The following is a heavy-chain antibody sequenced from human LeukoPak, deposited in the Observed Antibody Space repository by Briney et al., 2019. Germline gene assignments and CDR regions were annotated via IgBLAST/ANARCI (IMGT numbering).Heavy chain of an antibody. Sequence: GGSLRLSCVASGFNFHDYAIHWVRQAPGRGLEWVSLISADGDDTYYADSVKGRFTISRDNSKNTLYLQMNSLRAEDTAVYYCARAYSYGYVNAFDIWGQGTMVTVSS. V-gene: IGHV3-43*02. J-gene: IGHJ3*02. CDR1: GFNFHDYA. D-gene: IGHD5-18*01. CDR2: ISADGDDT. CDR3: ARAYSYGYVNAFDI.